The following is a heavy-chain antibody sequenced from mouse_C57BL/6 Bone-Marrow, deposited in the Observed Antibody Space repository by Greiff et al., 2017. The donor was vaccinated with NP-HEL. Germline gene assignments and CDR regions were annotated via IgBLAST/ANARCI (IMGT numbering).Heavy chain of an antibody. CDR1: GFTFTDYY. CDR3: ARSPLVPPFDY. Sequence: EVQLQQSGGGLVQPGGSLSLSCAASGFTFTDYYMSWVRQPPGKALEWLGFIRNKANGYTTEYSASVKGRFTISRDNSQSILYLQMNALRAEDSATYYCARSPLVPPFDYWGQGTTLTVSS. D-gene: IGHD5-1*01. CDR2: IRNKANGYTT. V-gene: IGHV7-3*01. J-gene: IGHJ2*01.